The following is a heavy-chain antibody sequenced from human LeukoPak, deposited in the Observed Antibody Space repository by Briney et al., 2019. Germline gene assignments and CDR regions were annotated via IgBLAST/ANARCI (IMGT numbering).Heavy chain of an antibody. Sequence: GGSLRLSRAASGITFSNYAMSWVSQAPGKGLEWVSIIGYRGGSIYYAYSVKGRFTISRDNSKNTLSLQMNGLRPEDTAVYYCAKSWGSTRPYYNYMDVWGKGTTVTVSS. CDR3: AKSWGSTRPYYNYMDV. J-gene: IGHJ6*03. CDR1: GITFSNYA. CDR2: IGYRGGSI. V-gene: IGHV3-23*01. D-gene: IGHD1-26*01.